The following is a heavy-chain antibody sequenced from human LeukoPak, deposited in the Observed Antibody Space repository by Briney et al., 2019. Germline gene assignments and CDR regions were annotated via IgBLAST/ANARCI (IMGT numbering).Heavy chain of an antibody. J-gene: IGHJ4*02. CDR1: GFTFSSYA. CDR2: ISYDGSNK. Sequence: PGGSLRLSCTASGFTFSSYAMHWVRQAPGKGLEWVAVISYDGSNKYYADSVKGRFTISRDNSKNTLYLQMNSLRAEDTAVYYCARDPSGSYYGALFDYWGQGTLVTVSS. V-gene: IGHV3-30-3*01. D-gene: IGHD1-26*01. CDR3: ARDPSGSYYGALFDY.